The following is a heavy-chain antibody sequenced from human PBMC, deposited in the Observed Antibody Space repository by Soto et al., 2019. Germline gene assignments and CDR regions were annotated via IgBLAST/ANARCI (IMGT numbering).Heavy chain of an antibody. V-gene: IGHV4-59*01. J-gene: IGHJ6*02. CDR1: GETISGYY. D-gene: IGHD6-13*01. CDR2: IYYRGST. CDR3: ARQQLLPFYYALDV. Sequence: PSETLSLTCPVSGETISGYYWSWIRQAPGKGLEYIGYIYYRGSTNYNPSLKSRVTMSVDTSKNQFSLKVNSVTAADTAVYFCARQQLLPFYYALDVWGQGTTVTVSS.